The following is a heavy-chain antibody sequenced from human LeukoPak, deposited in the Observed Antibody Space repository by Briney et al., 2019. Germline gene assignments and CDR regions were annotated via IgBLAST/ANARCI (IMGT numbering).Heavy chain of an antibody. V-gene: IGHV3-33*08. CDR3: ARDLPRVIAAAGALDY. CDR2: IWYGGRNK. D-gene: IGHD6-13*01. CDR1: GFTFSSYG. J-gene: IGHJ4*02. Sequence: GRSLRLSCAASGFTFSSYGMHWVRQAPGKGLEWVAVIWYGGRNKYYADSVKGRFTISRDNSKNTLYLQMNSLRAEDTAVYYCARDLPRVIAAAGALDYWGQGTLVTVSS.